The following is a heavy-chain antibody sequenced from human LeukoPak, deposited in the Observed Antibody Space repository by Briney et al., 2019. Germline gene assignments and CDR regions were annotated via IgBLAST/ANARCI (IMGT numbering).Heavy chain of an antibody. CDR2: INHSGST. D-gene: IGHD4-17*01. V-gene: IGHV4-34*01. Sequence: NTSETLSLTCAVYGGSFSGYYWSWIRQPPGKGLEWIGEINHSGSTNYNPSLKGRVTISVDTSKNQFSLKLTSVTAADTAVYYCAYDDFGYYFDYWGQGTLVTVSS. J-gene: IGHJ4*02. CDR3: AYDDFGYYFDY. CDR1: GGSFSGYY.